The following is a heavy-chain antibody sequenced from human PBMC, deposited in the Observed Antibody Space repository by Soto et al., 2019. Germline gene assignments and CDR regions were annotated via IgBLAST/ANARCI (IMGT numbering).Heavy chain of an antibody. CDR2: IYYSGST. CDR1: Y. V-gene: IGHV4-30-4*06. Sequence: YWSWLRQHPGKGLEWIGYIYYSGSTYYNPSLKSRVTISVDTSKNQFSLKLSSVTAADTAVYYCARHMRQIGIAGSTRYSNSRDERSIPTDP. CDR3: ARHMRQIGIAGSTRYSNSRDERSIPTDP. D-gene: IGHD6-13*01. J-gene: IGHJ5*02.